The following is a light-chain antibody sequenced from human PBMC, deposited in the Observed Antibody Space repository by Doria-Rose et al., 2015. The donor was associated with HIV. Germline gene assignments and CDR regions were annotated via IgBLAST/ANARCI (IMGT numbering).Light chain of an antibody. J-gene: IGKJ1*01. Sequence: TQSPGTLSLSPGERATLSCRASQSFSSTYLAWYQQKPGQAPSLLIYDGSTRATGIPDRFSASGSGTDFILTINRLEPEDFALYYCHQYGTSWTFGQGTKVKI. CDR1: QSFSSTY. V-gene: IGKV3-20*01. CDR2: DGS. CDR3: HQYGTSWT.